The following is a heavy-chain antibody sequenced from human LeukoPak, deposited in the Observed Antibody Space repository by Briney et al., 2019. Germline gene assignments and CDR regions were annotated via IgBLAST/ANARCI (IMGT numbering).Heavy chain of an antibody. CDR1: GGTFSSYA. J-gene: IGHJ3*02. CDR3: ARDQEDYGSGSYYTKDDAFDI. CDR2: IIPILGIA. V-gene: IGHV1-69*04. D-gene: IGHD3-10*01. Sequence: ASVKVSCKASGGTFSSYAISWVRQAPGQGLEWMGRIIPILGIANYAQKFQGRVTITADKSTSTAYMELSSLRSEDTAVYYCARDQEDYGSGSYYTKDDAFDIWGQGTMVTVSS.